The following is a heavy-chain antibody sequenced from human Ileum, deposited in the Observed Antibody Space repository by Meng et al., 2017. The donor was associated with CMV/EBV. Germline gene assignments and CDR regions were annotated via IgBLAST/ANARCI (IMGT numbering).Heavy chain of an antibody. CDR3: ARAAARGVPIDL. D-gene: IGHD3-10*01. CDR1: GGSLTSYY. V-gene: IGHV4-4*07. Sequence: QLQLQESGPRLLPPSETLSLTCTVTGGSLTSYYWTWIRQPAGKGLEWIGRIHPTGTTDDNPSLRSRVSMSLDKSKNQFSLKLTSVTAADTAVYYCARAAARGVPIDLWGQGTLVTVSS. J-gene: IGHJ5*02. CDR2: IHPTGTT.